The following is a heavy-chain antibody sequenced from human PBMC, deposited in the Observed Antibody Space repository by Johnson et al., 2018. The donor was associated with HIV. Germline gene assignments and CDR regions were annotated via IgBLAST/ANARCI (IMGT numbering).Heavy chain of an antibody. CDR1: GFTFISYA. Sequence: VQLVESGGGVVQPGRSLRLSCAASGFTFISYAMHWVRQAPGKGLEWVSGINWNGGSTGYADSVKGRFTISRDNAKNSLYLQMNSLRAEDTALYYCAKSYSSSWYTDAFDIWGQGTMVTVSS. J-gene: IGHJ3*02. CDR3: AKSYSSSWYTDAFDI. CDR2: INWNGGST. D-gene: IGHD6-13*01. V-gene: IGHV3-20*04.